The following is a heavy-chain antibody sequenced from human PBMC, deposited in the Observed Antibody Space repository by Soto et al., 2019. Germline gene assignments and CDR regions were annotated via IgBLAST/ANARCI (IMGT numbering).Heavy chain of an antibody. V-gene: IGHV4-30-4*01. Sequence: PSETLSLTCTVSGGSIRSGDYYWRWIRQPPGKGLEWIGYLYYSGSTYYNPSLKSRVTISVDTSKNQFSLKLSSVTAADTAVYYCARALGGYCSGGSCSIEYYYYYGMDVWGQGTTVTVSS. CDR1: GGSIRSGDYY. D-gene: IGHD2-15*01. J-gene: IGHJ6*02. CDR3: ARALGGYCSGGSCSIEYYYYYGMDV. CDR2: LYYSGST.